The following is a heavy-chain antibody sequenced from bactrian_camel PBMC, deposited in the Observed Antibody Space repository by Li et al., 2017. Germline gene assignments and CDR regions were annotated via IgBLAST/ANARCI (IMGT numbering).Heavy chain of an antibody. Sequence: VQLVESGGGEVQPGGSLRLSCAASGFAFSINDMSWVRQGPGKGPEWVSAIKGDGSKTYYAESVKGRFTISRDNAKNTVYLQMNSLKSEGTALYYCAADPASWQFGYWGQGTQVTVS. V-gene: IGHV3S31*01. J-gene: IGHJ6*01. CDR3: AADPASWQFGY. D-gene: IGHD6*01. CDR2: IKGDGSKT. CDR1: GFAFSIND.